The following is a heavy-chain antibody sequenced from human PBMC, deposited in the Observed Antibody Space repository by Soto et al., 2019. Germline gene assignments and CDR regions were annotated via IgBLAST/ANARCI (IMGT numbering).Heavy chain of an antibody. V-gene: IGHV1-18*04. J-gene: IGHJ4*02. D-gene: IGHD3-22*01. CDR2: ISAYNGNT. CDR3: ARGTYYYDSSGYSLFDY. Sequence: ASVKVSCKASGYTFTSYGISWVRQAPGQGLEWMGWISAYNGNTNYAQKLQGRVTMTTDTSTSTAYMELRSLRSDDTAVYYCARGTYYYDSSGYSLFDYWGQGTLVTV. CDR1: GYTFTSYG.